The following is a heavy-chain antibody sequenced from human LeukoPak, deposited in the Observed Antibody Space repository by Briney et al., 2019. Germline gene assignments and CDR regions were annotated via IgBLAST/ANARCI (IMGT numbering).Heavy chain of an antibody. CDR1: GFTFSSYG. Sequence: GGSLRLSCAASGFTFSSYGMHWVRQAPGKGLEWVAFIRYDGSTKYYADSVKGRFTISRDNSKNTLYLQMNSLRAEDTAVYYCAKDTENYDFWSGYSKAFDYWGQGTLVTVSS. V-gene: IGHV3-30*02. CDR2: IRYDGSTK. D-gene: IGHD3-3*01. CDR3: AKDTENYDFWSGYSKAFDY. J-gene: IGHJ4*02.